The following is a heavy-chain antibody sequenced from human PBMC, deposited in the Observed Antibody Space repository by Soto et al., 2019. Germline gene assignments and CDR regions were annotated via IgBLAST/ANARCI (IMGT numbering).Heavy chain of an antibody. J-gene: IGHJ4*02. D-gene: IGHD1-26*01. CDR3: ARDGGRHSGGIDY. Sequence: QVQLVQSGAAVKKPGSSVKVSCKASGGTFSSYSINWVRQAPGQGLEWMGVIIPIFGTANYAQKFQGRVTITADESTSTAYMELSSLRSEDTAVYYCARDGGRHSGGIDYWGQGTLVTVSS. CDR2: IIPIFGTA. V-gene: IGHV1-69*01. CDR1: GGTFSSYS.